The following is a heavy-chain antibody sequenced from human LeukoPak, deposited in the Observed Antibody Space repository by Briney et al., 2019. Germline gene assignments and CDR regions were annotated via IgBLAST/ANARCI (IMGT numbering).Heavy chain of an antibody. V-gene: IGHV3-74*01. CDR3: ARTLYSSSWFDP. CDR1: GFTFSSYW. Sequence: PGGSPRLSCAASGFTFSSYWMHWVRQVPGKGLVWVSRINSDGSSTSYADSVKGRFTISRDNAKNTLYLQMNSLRAEDTAVYYCARTLYSSSWFDPWGQGTLVTVSS. D-gene: IGHD6-13*01. CDR2: INSDGSST. J-gene: IGHJ5*02.